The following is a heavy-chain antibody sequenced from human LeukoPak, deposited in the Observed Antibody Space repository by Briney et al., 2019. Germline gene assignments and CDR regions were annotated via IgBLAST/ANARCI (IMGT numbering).Heavy chain of an antibody. CDR2: RYYSGTI. Sequence: SETLSLTCTVSGGSINPYYWSWVRQPPGKGLEWIGYRYYSGTIDYNPSLRSRVTISVDASKNQFSLRLTSVTAADTAIYYCARGSPVADHWGQGTLVTVSS. CDR1: GGSINPYY. V-gene: IGHV4-59*01. CDR3: ARGSPVADH. J-gene: IGHJ5*02.